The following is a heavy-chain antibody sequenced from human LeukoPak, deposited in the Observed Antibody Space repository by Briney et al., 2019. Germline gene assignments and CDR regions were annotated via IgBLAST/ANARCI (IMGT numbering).Heavy chain of an antibody. CDR3: AGTSIYYDSSGYRS. CDR1: GGSFSGYY. J-gene: IGHJ5*02. V-gene: IGHV4-34*01. D-gene: IGHD3-22*01. CDR2: INHSGST. Sequence: ETLSLTCAVYGGSFSGYYWSWIRQPPGKGLEWIGEINHSGSTNYNPSLKSRVTISVDTSKNQFSLKLSSVTAADTAVYYCAGTSIYYDSSGYRSWGQGTLVTVSS.